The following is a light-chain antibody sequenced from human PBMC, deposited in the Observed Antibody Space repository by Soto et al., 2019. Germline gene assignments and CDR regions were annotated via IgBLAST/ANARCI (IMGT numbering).Light chain of an antibody. CDR2: DAS. Sequence: EIVLTQSPATLSSSPGERATLSCRARRSVSSYFAWYYQKPGQATRLLIYDASNRATGIPARFSGSGSGRDFTLTISSLEPEDFAVYYCQQRSNWPPLTFGGGTKVEIK. J-gene: IGKJ4*01. V-gene: IGKV3-11*02. CDR1: RSVSSY. CDR3: QQRSNWPPLT.